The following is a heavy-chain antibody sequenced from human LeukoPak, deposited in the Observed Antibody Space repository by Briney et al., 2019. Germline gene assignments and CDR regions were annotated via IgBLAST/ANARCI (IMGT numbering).Heavy chain of an antibody. CDR3: ARKAQYNGNYPLDY. Sequence: TGGSLRLSCAGSGFTFSSYWMTWVRQAPGKGLEWVSGTSDRGDYTYYADSVKGRFTISRDNSKNTLYLQMNSLRAEDTALYFCARKAQYNGNYPLDYWGQGTLVTVSS. D-gene: IGHD1-26*01. V-gene: IGHV3-23*01. CDR2: TSDRGDYT. J-gene: IGHJ4*02. CDR1: GFTFSSYW.